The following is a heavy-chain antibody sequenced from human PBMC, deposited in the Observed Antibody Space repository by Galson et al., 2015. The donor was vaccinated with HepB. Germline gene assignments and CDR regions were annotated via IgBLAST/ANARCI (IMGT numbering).Heavy chain of an antibody. D-gene: IGHD4-17*01. Sequence: SLRLSCAASGFTFSSYGMHWVRQAQGKGLEWVAFIRYDGSNKYYADSVKGRFTISRDNSKNTLYLQMNSLRAEDTAVYYCAKILYYGDYVGRYYYYYYGMDVWGQGTTVTASS. CDR1: GFTFSSYG. J-gene: IGHJ6*02. V-gene: IGHV3-30*02. CDR3: AKILYYGDYVGRYYYYYYGMDV. CDR2: IRYDGSNK.